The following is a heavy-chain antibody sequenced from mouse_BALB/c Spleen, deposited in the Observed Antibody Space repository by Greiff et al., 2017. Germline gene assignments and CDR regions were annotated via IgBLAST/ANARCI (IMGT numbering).Heavy chain of an antibody. J-gene: IGHJ2*01. Sequence: EVKLMESGGGLVQPGGSRKLSCAASGFTFSSFGMHWVRQAPEKGLEWVAYISSGSSTIYYADTVKGRFTISRDNPKNTLFLQMTSLRSEDTAMYYCARGFYDYSYFDYWGQGTTLTVSS. CDR2: ISSGSSTI. CDR1: GFTFSSFG. D-gene: IGHD2-4*01. CDR3: ARGFYDYSYFDY. V-gene: IGHV5-17*02.